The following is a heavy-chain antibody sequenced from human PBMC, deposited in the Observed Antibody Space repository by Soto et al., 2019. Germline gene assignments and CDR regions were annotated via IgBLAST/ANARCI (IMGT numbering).Heavy chain of an antibody. CDR2: ISGSGGST. V-gene: IGHV3-23*01. CDR1: GFTFNSYA. CDR3: AKDWNIAAAGSRFFDY. D-gene: IGHD6-13*01. Sequence: PGGSLRLSCAAPGFTFNSYAMSWVRQAPGKGLEWVSGISGSGGSTYYADSVKGRFTISRDNSKNTLYVQMNGLRAEDTAVYYCAKDWNIAAAGSRFFDYWGQGTLVTVSS. J-gene: IGHJ4*02.